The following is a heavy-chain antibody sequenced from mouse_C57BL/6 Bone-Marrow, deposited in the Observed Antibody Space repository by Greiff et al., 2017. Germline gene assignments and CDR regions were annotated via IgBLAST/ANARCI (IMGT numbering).Heavy chain of an antibody. CDR1: GYTFTSYW. J-gene: IGHJ3*01. CDR2: INPSSGYT. Sequence: QVQLQQSGAELAKPGASVKLSCKASGYTFTSYWMHWVKQRPGQGLEWIGYINPSSGYTKYNQKFKDKATLTADKSSSTASMQQSSLTYADSAVYYCARSGELRLLFAYWGQGTLVTVSA. V-gene: IGHV1-7*01. D-gene: IGHD3-2*02. CDR3: ARSGELRLLFAY.